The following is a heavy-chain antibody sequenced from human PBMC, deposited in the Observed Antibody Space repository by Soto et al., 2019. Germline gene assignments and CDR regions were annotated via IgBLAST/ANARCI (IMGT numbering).Heavy chain of an antibody. D-gene: IGHD3-3*01. CDR3: AKGKGDYDVWSGYSIGMDV. CDR1: GFTFSSYA. J-gene: IGHJ6*02. V-gene: IGHV3-23*01. Sequence: PGGSLRLSCAASGFTFSSYAMSWVRQAPGKGLEWVSAISGSGGSTYYADSVKGRFTISRDNSKNTLYLQMNSLRAEDTAVYYCAKGKGDYDVWSGYSIGMDVWGQGTTVTVSS. CDR2: ISGSGGST.